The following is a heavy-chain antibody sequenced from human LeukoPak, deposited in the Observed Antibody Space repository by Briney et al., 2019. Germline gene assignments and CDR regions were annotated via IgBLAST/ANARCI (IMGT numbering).Heavy chain of an antibody. D-gene: IGHD3-3*01. CDR2: IYSIGGST. Sequence: ASLKASCKPSGFTSTTYYMHWVRQAPGHRLEGMGTIYSIGGSTNYAQNFQGRVTMTRDTSTSTVYMELSNLRSEDTAVYYCLWSGIWCASNVWGQGTTVSVSS. CDR1: GFTSTTYY. CDR3: LWSGIWCASNV. J-gene: IGHJ6*02. V-gene: IGHV1-46*01.